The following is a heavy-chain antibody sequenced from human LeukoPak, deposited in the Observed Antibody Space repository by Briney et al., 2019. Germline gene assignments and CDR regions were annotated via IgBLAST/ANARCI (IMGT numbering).Heavy chain of an antibody. J-gene: IGHJ4*02. Sequence: GGSLRLSCAASGFTFGTYTMNWVRQPPGKGLEWVSSISSSSSYIYYADSVKGRFTISRDNAKNSLYLQMNSLIAEDTAVYYCARDALAAGYRLEWYYFDYWGQGTLGNVSS. CDR3: ARDALAAGYRLEWYYFDY. D-gene: IGHD2-2*01. V-gene: IGHV3-21*01. CDR2: ISSSSSYI. CDR1: GFTFGTYT.